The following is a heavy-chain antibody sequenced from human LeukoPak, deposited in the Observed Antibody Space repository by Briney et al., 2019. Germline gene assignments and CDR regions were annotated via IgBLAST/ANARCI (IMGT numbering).Heavy chain of an antibody. D-gene: IGHD3-22*01. J-gene: IGHJ4*02. CDR3: ARLLGYDSSGLTFDY. CDR1: SYSFTRYG. Sequence: ASVKVSCKASSYSFTRYGISWVRQAPGQGLEWMGWISGYNGNTNYAQKLQGRVTMTTDTSTSTAYMELRSLRSDDTAVYYCARLLGYDSSGLTFDYWGQGTLVTVSS. V-gene: IGHV1-18*01. CDR2: ISGYNGNT.